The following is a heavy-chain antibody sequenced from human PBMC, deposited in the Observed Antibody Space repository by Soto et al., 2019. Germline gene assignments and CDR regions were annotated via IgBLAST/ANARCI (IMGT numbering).Heavy chain of an antibody. Sequence: EVQLVESGGGLVKPGGSLRLSCAASGFTFSNAWMNWVRQAPGKGLEWVGRIKSKTDGGTTDYAAPVKGRFTISRDDSKNTLYLQMNSLKTEDTAVYYCTIMGRGSGYDKHRVGIAAVPFDYWGQGTLVTVSS. V-gene: IGHV3-15*07. CDR2: IKSKTDGGTT. J-gene: IGHJ4*02. D-gene: IGHD6-13*01. CDR3: TIMGRGSGYDKHRVGIAAVPFDY. CDR1: GFTFSNAW.